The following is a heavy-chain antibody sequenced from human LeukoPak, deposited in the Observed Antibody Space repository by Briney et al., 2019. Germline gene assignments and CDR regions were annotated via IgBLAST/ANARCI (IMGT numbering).Heavy chain of an antibody. CDR2: IYSGGST. D-gene: IGHD6-19*01. CDR3: ARNDRDQWLASDY. Sequence: GRSLRLSCAASGFTVSSNYMSWVRQAPGKGLEWVSVIYSGGSTYYADSVKGRFTISRDNSKNTLYLQMNSLRAEDTAVYYCARNDRDQWLASDYWGQGTLVTVSS. V-gene: IGHV3-53*01. J-gene: IGHJ4*02. CDR1: GFTVSSNY.